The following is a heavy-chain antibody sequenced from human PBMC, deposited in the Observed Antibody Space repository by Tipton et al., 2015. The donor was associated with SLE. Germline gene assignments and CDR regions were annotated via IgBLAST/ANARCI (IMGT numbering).Heavy chain of an antibody. CDR2: IHHSGST. D-gene: IGHD4-17*01. CDR3: AKDYNHDNADYN. V-gene: IGHV4-4*02. CDR1: GGSIRSSNW. Sequence: TLSLTCAVSGGSIRSSNWWSWVRQPPGKGLEWIGEIHHSGSTNSNPSLKSRVTISVDKSKNQFSLKLSSVTVADTAVDYCAKDYNHDNADYNWGQGTLVIVSS. J-gene: IGHJ4*02.